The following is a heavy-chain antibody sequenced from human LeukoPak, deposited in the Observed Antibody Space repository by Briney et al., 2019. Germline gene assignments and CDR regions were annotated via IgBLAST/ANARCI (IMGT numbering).Heavy chain of an antibody. V-gene: IGHV4-59*01. CDR3: ARGTMMVGP. D-gene: IGHD3-22*01. Sequence: SETQSLTCTVSGGSITTYYWSWIRQPPGKGLEWIGYIHYSGTTNYNPSLKSRVTISVDTSKNQFSLKLRSVTAADTAVYYRARGTMMVGPWGQGTLVTVSS. CDR2: IHYSGTT. J-gene: IGHJ5*02. CDR1: GGSITTYY.